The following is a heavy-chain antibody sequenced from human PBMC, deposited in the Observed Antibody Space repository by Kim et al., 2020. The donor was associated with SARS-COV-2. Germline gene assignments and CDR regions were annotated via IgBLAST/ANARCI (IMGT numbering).Heavy chain of an antibody. V-gene: IGHV3-23*01. D-gene: IGHD2-2*01. CDR2: ISNLGGST. Sequence: GGSLRLSCAASSLTFNTYAMTWVRQAPGKGLEWVSSISNLGGSTYYADSVKGRFTISRDNSKNTLYLQMNNLRSEDTAVYYCAKDLRGTYCSGTSCSGIPNYHSMDVWGQGTTVTVSS. CDR3: AKDLRGTYCSGTSCSGIPNYHSMDV. J-gene: IGHJ6*02. CDR1: SLTFNTYA.